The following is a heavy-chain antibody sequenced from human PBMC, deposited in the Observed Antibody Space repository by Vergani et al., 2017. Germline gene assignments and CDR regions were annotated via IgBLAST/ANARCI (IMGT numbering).Heavy chain of an antibody. J-gene: IGHJ3*01. V-gene: IGHV3-21*01. CDR1: GFTFSHYS. CDR2: ISGNNDDV. Sequence: EVQMVESGGGLVKPGGSLRPPCVAFGFTFSHYSRNWVRQAPGKGLEWVSSISGNNDDVYYADPVKGRFTISRDNAKNSLYLDMSSLRAEDTAVYYCVRDVRVSRTWGQGTLVAVSS. CDR3: VRDVRVSRT.